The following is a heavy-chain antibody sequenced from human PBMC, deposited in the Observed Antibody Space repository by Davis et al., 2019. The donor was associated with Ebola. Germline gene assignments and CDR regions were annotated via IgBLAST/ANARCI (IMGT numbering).Heavy chain of an antibody. CDR3: ARVGSGEFFYYYGMDV. J-gene: IGHJ6*02. CDR2: INPSGGN. V-gene: IGHV4-34*01. Sequence: SETLSLTCAVNGGSFSGYYWTWIRQAPEKGLEWIGEINPSGGNNYNPSLKTRVTISADPSKNQFSLKLNSMTAADTAVYYCARVGSGEFFYYYGMDVWGQGTTVTVSS. CDR1: GGSFSGYY. D-gene: IGHD3-10*01.